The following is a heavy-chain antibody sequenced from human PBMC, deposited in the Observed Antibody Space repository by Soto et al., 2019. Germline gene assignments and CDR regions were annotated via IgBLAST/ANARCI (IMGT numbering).Heavy chain of an antibody. CDR2: IFNSGST. Sequence: SETLSLTCSVSGGSISSYYWGWIRQPPGKGLEWIGNIFNSGSTNYNPSLESRVTISVDTSKNQFSLKVRSVTAADTAIYFCARLCPIGNNSTYIYSWGRRTLVTVSS. D-gene: IGHD1-1*01. CDR1: GGSISSYY. J-gene: IGHJ4*02. CDR3: ARLCPIGNNSTYIYS. V-gene: IGHV4-4*09.